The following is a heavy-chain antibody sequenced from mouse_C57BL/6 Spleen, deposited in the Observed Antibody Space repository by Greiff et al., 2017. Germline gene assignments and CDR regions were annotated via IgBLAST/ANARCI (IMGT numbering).Heavy chain of an antibody. J-gene: IGHJ2*01. D-gene: IGHD4-1*01. CDR3: ARSRGLTGVFDY. CDR2: IYPGSGNT. Sequence: VKLQESGAELVRPGASVKLSCKASGYTFTDYYINWVKQRPGQGLEWIARIYPGSGNTYYNEKFKGKATLTAEKSSSTAYMQLSSLTSEDSAVYFCARSRGLTGVFDYWGQGTTLTVSS. V-gene: IGHV1-76*01. CDR1: GYTFTDYY.